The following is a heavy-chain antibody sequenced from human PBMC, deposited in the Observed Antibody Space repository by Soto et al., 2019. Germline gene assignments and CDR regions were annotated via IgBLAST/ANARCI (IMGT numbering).Heavy chain of an antibody. Sequence: PGGSLRLSCTASGFTFSSYNMNWVRQAPGKGLEWVSFISYDSNYKYYADSVKGRFTISRDNSKNTLYLQMNSLRAEDTAVYYCAKDGPYDTTLGAFDIWGQGTMVTVSS. D-gene: IGHD3-22*01. CDR2: ISYDSNYK. CDR3: AKDGPYDTTLGAFDI. J-gene: IGHJ3*02. CDR1: GFTFSSYN. V-gene: IGHV3-30*18.